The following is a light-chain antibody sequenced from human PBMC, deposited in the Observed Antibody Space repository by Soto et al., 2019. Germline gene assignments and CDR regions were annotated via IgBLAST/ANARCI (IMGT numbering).Light chain of an antibody. CDR1: SNDIGGYKY. V-gene: IGLV2-8*01. Sequence: QSALTQPPSASGSPGQSVTISCTGTSNDIGGYKYVSWYQQHPGKAPKLMIYEVTKRPSGVPDRFSGSKSGNTASLTISELQAEDEADYYCTSFTTISTWVFGGGTKLTVL. J-gene: IGLJ3*02. CDR3: TSFTTISTWV. CDR2: EVT.